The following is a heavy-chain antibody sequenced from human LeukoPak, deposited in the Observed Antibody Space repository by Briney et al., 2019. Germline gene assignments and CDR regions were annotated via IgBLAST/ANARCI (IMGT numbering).Heavy chain of an antibody. Sequence: SVKVSCKASGGTFSSYAISWVRQAPGQGLEWMGRIIPILGIANYAQKFQGRVTITADKSTSTAYMELSSLRSEDTAVYYCARVDDSSGYRGDYFDYWGQGTLVTVSS. D-gene: IGHD3-22*01. CDR2: IIPILGIA. J-gene: IGHJ4*02. CDR1: GGTFSSYA. CDR3: ARVDDSSGYRGDYFDY. V-gene: IGHV1-69*04.